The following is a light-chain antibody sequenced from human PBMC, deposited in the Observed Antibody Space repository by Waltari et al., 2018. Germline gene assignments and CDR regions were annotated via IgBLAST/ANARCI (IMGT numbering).Light chain of an antibody. CDR2: GAS. J-gene: IGKJ1*01. CDR1: QSVNTY. V-gene: IGKV3-20*01. Sequence: IVLTQSPGTLSLSPGERATLSCRAGQSVNTYLAWYQQKPGQAPRLLIYGASTRAAGSRDRVSGSGFGTDFSITISRLESEDFAVYYCQHHVRLPATFGQGTKVEIK. CDR3: QHHVRLPAT.